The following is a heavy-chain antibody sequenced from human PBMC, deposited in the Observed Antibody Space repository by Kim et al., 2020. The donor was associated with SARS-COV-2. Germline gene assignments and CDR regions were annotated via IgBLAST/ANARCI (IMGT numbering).Heavy chain of an antibody. V-gene: IGHV4-31*01. D-gene: IGHD1-1*01. J-gene: IGHJ4*02. Sequence: KPALKRPVTISVDTSKNQFSLKLSSVTAADTAVYYCARDKSERQYYFDYWGQGTLVTVSS. CDR3: ARDKSERQYYFDY.